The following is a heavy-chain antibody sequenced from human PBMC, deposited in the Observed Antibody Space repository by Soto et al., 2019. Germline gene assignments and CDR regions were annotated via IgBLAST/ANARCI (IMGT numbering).Heavy chain of an antibody. V-gene: IGHV3-30-3*01. CDR3: ARDRGYGYGMDV. CDR1: GFTFSSYA. Sequence: GGSLRLSCAASGFTFSSYAMHWVRQAPGKGLEWVAVISYDGSNKYYADSVKGRFTISRDNSKNTLYLQMNSLRAEDTAVYYCARDRGYGYGMDVWGQGTTVTVSS. CDR2: ISYDGSNK. J-gene: IGHJ6*02. D-gene: IGHD5-18*01.